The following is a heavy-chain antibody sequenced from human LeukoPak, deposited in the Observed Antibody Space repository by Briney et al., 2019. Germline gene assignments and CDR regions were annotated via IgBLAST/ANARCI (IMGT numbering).Heavy chain of an antibody. J-gene: IGHJ4*02. CDR1: GYTFTDYY. CDR3: ATDRIVLSYSNYTSVDY. CDR2: VDPEDGET. D-gene: IGHD4-11*01. Sequence: ASVKISCKVSGYTFTDYYMHWVQQAPGKGLEWMGLVDPEDGETIYAEKFQGRVTITADTSTDTAYMELSSLRSEDTAVYYCATDRIVLSYSNYTSVDYWGKGTLVTVSS. V-gene: IGHV1-69-2*01.